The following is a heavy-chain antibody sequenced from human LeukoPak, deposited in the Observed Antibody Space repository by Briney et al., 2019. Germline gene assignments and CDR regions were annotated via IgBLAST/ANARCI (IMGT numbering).Heavy chain of an antibody. V-gene: IGHV3-23*01. CDR1: GFTFSSYA. D-gene: IGHD1-26*01. CDR3: AKAGGSYGYFDY. Sequence: GGSLRLSCAASGFTFSSYAMSWVRQAPGKGLEWVPAISGSGGSTYYADSVKGRFTISRDNSKNTLYLQMNSLRAEDTAVYYCAKAGGSYGYFDYWGQGTLVTVSS. J-gene: IGHJ4*02. CDR2: ISGSGGST.